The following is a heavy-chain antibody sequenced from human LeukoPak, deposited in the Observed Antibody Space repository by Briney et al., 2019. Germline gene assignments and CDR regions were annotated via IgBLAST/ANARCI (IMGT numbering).Heavy chain of an antibody. D-gene: IGHD6-19*01. CDR2: INPNSGDT. CDR1: GYTFTGYY. Sequence: ASVKVSCKSSGYTFTGYYMHWVRQAPGQGLEWMGCINPNSGDTKYAQNLQGRVTMTRDTSINTNYMELSSLRSHDTAVYYCVRDRHTVAVAATLDYWGQGTLVIASS. J-gene: IGHJ4*02. V-gene: IGHV1-2*02. CDR3: VRDRHTVAVAATLDY.